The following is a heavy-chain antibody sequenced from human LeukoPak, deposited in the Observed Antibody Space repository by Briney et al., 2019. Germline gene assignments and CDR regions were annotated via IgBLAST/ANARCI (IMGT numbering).Heavy chain of an antibody. D-gene: IGHD2-2*01. Sequence: SETLSLTCAVYGGSFSGYYWSWIRQPPGKGLEWIGEINHSGSTNYNPSLKSRVTISVDTSKNQFSLKLSSVTAADTAVYYCAREIRGVVPAAIYGAFDIWGQGTIVTVSS. CDR2: INHSGST. CDR3: AREIRGVVPAAIYGAFDI. CDR1: GGSFSGYY. V-gene: IGHV4-34*01. J-gene: IGHJ3*02.